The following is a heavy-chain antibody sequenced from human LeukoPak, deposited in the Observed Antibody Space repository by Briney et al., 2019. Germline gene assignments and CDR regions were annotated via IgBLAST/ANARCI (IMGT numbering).Heavy chain of an antibody. CDR1: GGSFSGYY. Sequence: SETLSLTCAVYGGSFSGYYWSWIRQPPGKGLEWIGVINHSGSTNYNPSLKSRVTISVDTSKNQFSLKLSSVTAADTAVYYCASRRYSGYFLHYWGQGTLVTVSS. D-gene: IGHD5-12*01. J-gene: IGHJ4*02. CDR2: INHSGST. V-gene: IGHV4-34*01. CDR3: ASRRYSGYFLHY.